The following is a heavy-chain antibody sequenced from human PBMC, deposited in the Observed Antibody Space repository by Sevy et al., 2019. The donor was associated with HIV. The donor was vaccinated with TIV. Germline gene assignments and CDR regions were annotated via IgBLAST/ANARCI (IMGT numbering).Heavy chain of an antibody. CDR2: ISFSSNYT. CDR3: ARGLVGANLGTDY. J-gene: IGHJ4*02. V-gene: IGHV3-11*06. CDR1: GFTFSDYY. Sequence: GGSLRLSCSASGFTFSDYYMNWICQAPGKGLEWISYISFSSNYTMYADSVTGRFTISRDNAKNSLYLQMNSLRAEDTAVYYCARGLVGANLGTDYWGQGSLVTVSS. D-gene: IGHD1-26*01.